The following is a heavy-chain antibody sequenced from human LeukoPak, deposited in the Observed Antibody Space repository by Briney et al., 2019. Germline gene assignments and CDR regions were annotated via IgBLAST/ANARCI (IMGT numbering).Heavy chain of an antibody. CDR1: GCTFGDHA. V-gene: IGHV3-49*04. J-gene: IGHJ6*02. CDR3: TRGPIQLCLYYGMDV. D-gene: IGHD5-18*01. CDR2: IRGKAYGGSR. Sequence: PGRFLRLSCTASGCTFGDHAVRWVRQARGKGLEWVGFIRGKAYGGSREYAACVKGIFTISRDDSNSTAYLQMNSLKTEDTAVYYCTRGPIQLCLYYGMDVWGQGTPVIVSS.